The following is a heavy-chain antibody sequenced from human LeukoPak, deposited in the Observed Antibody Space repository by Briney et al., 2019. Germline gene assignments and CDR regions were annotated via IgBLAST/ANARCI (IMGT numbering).Heavy chain of an antibody. CDR3: TRHNRYSGVFDY. V-gene: IGHV3-73*01. CDR1: GFTFSGSA. Sequence: PGGSLRLSSAASGFTFSGSAMHWVRQASGKGLEWVGRIRSKANSYATAYAASVKGRFTISRDDSKNTAYLQMNSLKTEDTAVYYCTRHNRYSGVFDYWGQGTLVTVSS. D-gene: IGHD3-10*01. CDR2: IRSKANSYAT. J-gene: IGHJ4*02.